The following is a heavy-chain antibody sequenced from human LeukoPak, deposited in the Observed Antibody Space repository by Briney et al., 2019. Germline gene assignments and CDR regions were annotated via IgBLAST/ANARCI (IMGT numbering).Heavy chain of an antibody. D-gene: IGHD4-17*01. CDR3: AKDSVESGDYPFDP. V-gene: IGHV3-30*18. CDR1: GFTFSSYG. J-gene: IGHJ5*02. CDR2: ISYDGSNK. Sequence: GGSLRLSCAASGFTFSSYGMHWVRQAPGKGLEWVAVISYDGSNKYYADSVKGRFTISRDNSKNPLYLQMNSLRAEDTDVYCCAKDSVESGDYPFDPWGQGTLVTVSS.